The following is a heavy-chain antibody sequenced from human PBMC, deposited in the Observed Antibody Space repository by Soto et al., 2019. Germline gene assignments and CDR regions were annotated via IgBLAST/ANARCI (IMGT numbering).Heavy chain of an antibody. CDR2: IIPILGIA. CDR3: AIGLLWFGELLPETYYYGMDV. CDR1: GGTFSSYT. Sequence: QVQLVQSGAEVKKPGSSVKVSCKASGGTFSSYTISWVRQAPGQGLEWMGRIIPILGIANYAQKFQGRVTITADKSTSTAYMELSSLRSEDTAVYYCAIGLLWFGELLPETYYYGMDVWGQGTTVTVSS. D-gene: IGHD3-10*01. J-gene: IGHJ6*02. V-gene: IGHV1-69*02.